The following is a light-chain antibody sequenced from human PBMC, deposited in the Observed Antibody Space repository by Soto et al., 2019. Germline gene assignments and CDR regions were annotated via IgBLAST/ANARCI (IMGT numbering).Light chain of an antibody. Sequence: EIVMTQSPATLSVSPGERATLSCRASQSVSSNLALYQQKPGQAPRLLIYGASTRATGIPARFSGSGSRTEFTLTISSLQSEEFAVYYCQQYNNWPPWTFGQGTKVEIK. J-gene: IGKJ1*01. CDR1: QSVSSN. V-gene: IGKV3-15*01. CDR3: QQYNNWPPWT. CDR2: GAS.